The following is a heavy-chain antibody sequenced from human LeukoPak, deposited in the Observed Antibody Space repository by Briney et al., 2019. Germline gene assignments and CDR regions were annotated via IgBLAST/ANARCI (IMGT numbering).Heavy chain of an antibody. CDR3: AAIMASGGY. CDR2: INPSGGST. D-gene: IGHD5-12*01. Sequence: ASVKVSCKASGYTFTSYYMHWVRQAPGQGLEWMGIINPSGGSTNYAQKFQERVTITRDMSTSTAYMELSSLRSEDTAVYYCAAIMASGGYWGQGTLVTVSS. V-gene: IGHV1-46*01. J-gene: IGHJ4*02. CDR1: GYTFTSYY.